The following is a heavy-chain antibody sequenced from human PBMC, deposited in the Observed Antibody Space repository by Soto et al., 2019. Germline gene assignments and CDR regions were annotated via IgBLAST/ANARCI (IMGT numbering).Heavy chain of an antibody. V-gene: IGHV1-2*04. D-gene: IGHD1-26*01. CDR1: GYTFTGYY. CDR3: ARDNGSGSSSTFDY. Sequence: EASVKGSCKASGYTFTGYYMHWVRQAPGQGLEWMGWINPNSGGTNYAQKFQGWVTMTRDTSISTAYMELSRLRSDDTAVYYCARDNGSGSSSTFDYWGQGTLVTVSS. J-gene: IGHJ4*02. CDR2: INPNSGGT.